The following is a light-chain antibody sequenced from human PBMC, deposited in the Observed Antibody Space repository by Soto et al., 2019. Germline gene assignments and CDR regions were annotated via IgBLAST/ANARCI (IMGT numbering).Light chain of an antibody. J-gene: IGLJ2*01. CDR3: ASWDDTLSGPV. V-gene: IGLV1-47*02. Sequence: QSVLTQPPSVSAAPGQRVSISCSGTSTNIGDNYVSWYQQLPGTAPKLLIYSQNQRPAGVPARFSGSKSGTSASLAISGLRSEDEAAYYCASWDDTLSGPVFGGGTKLTVL. CDR1: STNIGDNY. CDR2: SQN.